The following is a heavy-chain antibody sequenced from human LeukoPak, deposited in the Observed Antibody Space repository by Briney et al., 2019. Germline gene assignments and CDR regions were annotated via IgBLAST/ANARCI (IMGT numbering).Heavy chain of an antibody. CDR3: AKDGRVTRSGWCDP. CDR2: ISGSGGST. Sequence: SGGSLRLSCAASGFTFSGYAMSWVRQAPGKGLEWVSGISGSGGSTYYADLVMGRFTISRDNSKNTLYLQMNSPRGEDTAVYYCAKDGRVTRSGWCDPWGQGTLVTVSS. D-gene: IGHD1-26*01. CDR1: GFTFSGYA. V-gene: IGHV3-23*01. J-gene: IGHJ5*02.